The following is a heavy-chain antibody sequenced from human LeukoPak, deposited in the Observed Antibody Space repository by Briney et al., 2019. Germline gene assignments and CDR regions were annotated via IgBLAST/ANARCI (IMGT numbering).Heavy chain of an antibody. Sequence: PGGSLRLPCAASGFTFSDYALHWVRQAPGKGLEWVAFIRYDGGNEYYADSVKGRFTISRDNSKNTMYLQMNSLRVEDTAIYYCAMEGFDIWGQGTMVTVSS. J-gene: IGHJ3*02. CDR1: GFTFSDYA. D-gene: IGHD3-3*01. V-gene: IGHV3-30*02. CDR3: AMEGFDI. CDR2: IRYDGGNE.